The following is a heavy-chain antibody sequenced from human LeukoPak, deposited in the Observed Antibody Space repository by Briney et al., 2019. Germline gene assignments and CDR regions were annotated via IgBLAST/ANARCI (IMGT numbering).Heavy chain of an antibody. J-gene: IGHJ4*02. Sequence: SETLSLTCAVSGGSISSGGYSWSWIRQPPGKGLEWIGYIYHSGSTYYNPSLKSRVTISVDRSKNQFSLKLSSVTAADTAVYYCARGRSYSSSWYQDYWGQGTLVTVSS. D-gene: IGHD6-13*01. V-gene: IGHV4-30-2*01. CDR2: IYHSGST. CDR3: ARGRSYSSSWYQDY. CDR1: GGSISSGGYS.